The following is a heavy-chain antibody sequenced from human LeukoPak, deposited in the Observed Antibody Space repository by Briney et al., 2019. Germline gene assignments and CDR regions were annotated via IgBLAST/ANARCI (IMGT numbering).Heavy chain of an antibody. V-gene: IGHV1-58*02. CDR1: GFTFTSSA. J-gene: IGHJ4*02. CDR2: IVVGSGNT. Sequence: TSVKVSCKASGFTFTSSAMQWVRQARGQRLEWIGWIVVGSGNTNYAQKFQERVTITRDMSTSTAYMELSGLRSEDTAVYYCAADRGVGELPRYWGQGTLVTVSS. D-gene: IGHD3-10*01. CDR3: AADRGVGELPRY.